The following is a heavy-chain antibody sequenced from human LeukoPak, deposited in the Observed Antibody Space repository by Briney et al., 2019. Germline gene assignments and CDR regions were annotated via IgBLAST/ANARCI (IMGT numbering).Heavy chain of an antibody. V-gene: IGHV3-48*03. CDR2: ISSSGSTI. J-gene: IGHJ6*03. Sequence: GTLSLTCAVSGGSIISGNWWSWVRQAPGKGLEWVSYISSSGSTIYYADSVKGRFTISRDNAKNSLYLQMNSLRAEDTAVYYCARGYYYYMDVWGKGTTVTISS. CDR1: GGSIISGN. CDR3: ARGYYYYMDV.